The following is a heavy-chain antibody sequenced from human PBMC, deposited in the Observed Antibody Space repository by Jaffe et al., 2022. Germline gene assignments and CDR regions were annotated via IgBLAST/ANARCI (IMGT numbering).Heavy chain of an antibody. Sequence: EVQLVESGGGLVQPGGSLRLSCAASGFTFSSYDMHWVRQATGKGLEWVSAIGTAGDTYYPGSVKGRFTISRENAKNSLYLQMNSLRAGDTAVYYCARGGCSGGSCYSEAGDAFDIWGQGTMVTVSS. CDR3: ARGGCSGGSCYSEAGDAFDI. CDR1: GFTFSSYD. V-gene: IGHV3-13*01. J-gene: IGHJ3*02. D-gene: IGHD2-15*01. CDR2: IGTAGDT.